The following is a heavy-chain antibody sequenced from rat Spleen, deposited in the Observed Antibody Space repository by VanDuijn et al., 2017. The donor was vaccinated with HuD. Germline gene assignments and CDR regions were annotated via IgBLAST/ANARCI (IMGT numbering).Heavy chain of an antibody. J-gene: IGHJ3*01. D-gene: IGHD4-3*01. CDR1: GFTFSDYY. CDR3: VRQDTSGYSNWFAY. CDR2: ISPRGVT. Sequence: EVQLVESGGGLVQPGRSLKLSCAASGFTFSDYYMAWVRQAPTKGLEWVTTISPRGVTYYRDSVKGRFTVSRENAKSTLYFLMDSLRSEDTATYYCVRQDTSGYSNWFAYWGQGTLVTVSS. V-gene: IGHV5-25*01.